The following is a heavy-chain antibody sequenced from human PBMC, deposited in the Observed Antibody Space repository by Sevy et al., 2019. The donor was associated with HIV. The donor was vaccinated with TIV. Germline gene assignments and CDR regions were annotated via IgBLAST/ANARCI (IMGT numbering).Heavy chain of an antibody. V-gene: IGHV4-59*01. CDR2: IYYSGST. D-gene: IGHD1-26*01. CDR1: GGSISSYY. Sequence: SETLSLTCTVFGGSISSYYWNWIRQPPGKGLEWIGYIYYSGSTNYNPSLKSRVTISVDMSKNQFYLKLSSVTAADTAVYYCARESPLGVEWELSRPQNWFDPWGQGTLVTVSS. J-gene: IGHJ5*02. CDR3: ARESPLGVEWELSRPQNWFDP.